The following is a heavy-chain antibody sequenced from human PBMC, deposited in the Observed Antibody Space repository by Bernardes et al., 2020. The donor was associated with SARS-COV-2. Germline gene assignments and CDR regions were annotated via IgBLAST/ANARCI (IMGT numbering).Heavy chain of an antibody. D-gene: IGHD2-8*01. Sequence: GGSLRLSCAGSEVTFSTYAMSWVRQAPGKGLEWVSAIRGNGDTTYYADSVKGRFTISRDNSENTLYLQMNSLRVEDTAVYYCAKEWDTVPGNAFDIWGHGTLVTVSS. CDR2: IRGNGDTT. CDR1: EVTFSTYA. CDR3: AKEWDTVPGNAFDI. V-gene: IGHV3-23*01. J-gene: IGHJ3*02.